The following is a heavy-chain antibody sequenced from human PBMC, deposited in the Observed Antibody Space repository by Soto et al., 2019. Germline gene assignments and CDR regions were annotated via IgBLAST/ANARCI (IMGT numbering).Heavy chain of an antibody. CDR2: IIPIFGTA. CDR3: ARLPAGGSKPYNWFDP. J-gene: IGHJ5*02. D-gene: IGHD1-26*01. V-gene: IGHV1-69*13. CDR1: GGTFSSYA. Sequence: GASVKVSCKASGGTFSSYAISWVRQAPGQGLEWMGGIIPIFGTANYAQKFQGRVTITADESTSTAYMELSSLRSEDTAVYYCARLPAGGSKPYNWFDPWGQGTLVTVSS.